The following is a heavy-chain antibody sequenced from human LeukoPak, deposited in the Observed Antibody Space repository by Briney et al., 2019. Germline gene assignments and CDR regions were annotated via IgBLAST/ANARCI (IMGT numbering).Heavy chain of an antibody. V-gene: IGHV3-23*01. CDR3: VKGYCSSTSCYAFDY. J-gene: IGHJ4*02. CDR2: ISGGGGST. CDR1: GFTFSSYA. D-gene: IGHD2-2*01. Sequence: SGGSLRLYCAASGFTFSSYAMSWVRQAPGKGLEWVSAISGGGGSTYYADSVKGRFTISRDNSKNTLYLQMSSLRAEDTAVYYCVKGYCSSTSCYAFDYWGQGTLVTVSS.